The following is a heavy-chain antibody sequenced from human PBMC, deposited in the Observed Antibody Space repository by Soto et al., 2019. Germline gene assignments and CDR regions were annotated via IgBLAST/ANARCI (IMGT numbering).Heavy chain of an antibody. CDR3: ARGSNDYTPTRPSYYYYYGMDV. V-gene: IGHV1-69*08. CDR2: IIPILNSL. J-gene: IGHJ6*02. D-gene: IGHD4-4*01. CDR1: GGTFSTYS. Sequence: GASVKVSCKASGGTFSTYSISWVRQAPGQGLEWMGRIIPILNSLNYAQKFQGRVTITADKSTSTAYMELSSLRSEDTAVYYCARGSNDYTPTRPSYYYYYGMDVWGQGTTVTVSS.